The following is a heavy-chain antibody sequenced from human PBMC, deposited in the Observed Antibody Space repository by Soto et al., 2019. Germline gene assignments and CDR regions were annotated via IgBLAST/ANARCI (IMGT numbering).Heavy chain of an antibody. J-gene: IGHJ4*02. CDR3: ATMNGYFEY. V-gene: IGHV3-23*01. CDR1: GFSFSSYS. D-gene: IGHD3-22*01. CDR2: ITATGDRT. Sequence: GGSLRLSCADSGFSFSSYSMSWVRQTPGKGLEWVAAITATGDRTYYADSVTGRFTISRDNSKKTHYLQMTSLTAEDTAMYYCATMNGYFEYWGQGTPVTVSS.